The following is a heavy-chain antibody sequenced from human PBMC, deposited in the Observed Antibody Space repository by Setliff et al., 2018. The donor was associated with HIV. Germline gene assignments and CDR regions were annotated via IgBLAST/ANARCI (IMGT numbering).Heavy chain of an antibody. D-gene: IGHD2-21*01. J-gene: IGHJ3*02. CDR2: SRTKTYSYTT. V-gene: IGHV3-72*01. Sequence: QPGGSLRLSCAASGFTFSDHYMDWVRQAPGKGPEWVGRSRTKTYSYTTDYAASVKGRFTISRDDSQNSLYLQMNSLKTEDTAVYYCVRVISGGAFGIRGQGTKVTVSS. CDR3: VRVISGGAFGI. CDR1: GFTFSDHY.